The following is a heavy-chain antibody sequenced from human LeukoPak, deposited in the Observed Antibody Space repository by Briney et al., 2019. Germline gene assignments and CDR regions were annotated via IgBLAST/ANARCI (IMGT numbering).Heavy chain of an antibody. D-gene: IGHD3-10*01. CDR2: IIPILGIA. CDR1: GGTFSSYA. J-gene: IGHJ4*02. V-gene: IGHV1-69*04. CDR3: ATGYYYGSGSPYSFDY. Sequence: SVKVSCKASGGTFSSYAISWVRQAPGQGLEWMGRIIPILGIANYAQKFQGRVTITADKSTSTAYMELSSLRSEDTAVYYCATGYYYGSGSPYSFDYWGQGTLVTVSS.